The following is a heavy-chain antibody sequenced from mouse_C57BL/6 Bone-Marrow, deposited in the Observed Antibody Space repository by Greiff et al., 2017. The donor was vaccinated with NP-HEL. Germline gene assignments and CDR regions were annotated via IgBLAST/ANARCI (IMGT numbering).Heavy chain of an antibody. CDR1: GYTFTSYW. CDR3: ARSRITTVVAPYYFDY. J-gene: IGHJ2*01. Sequence: QVQLQQPGAELVKPGASVKLSCKASGYTFTSYWMHWVKQRPGQGLEWIGMIHPNSGSTNYNEKFKSKATLTVDKSSSTAYMQLSSLTSEDSAGYYCARSRITTVVAPYYFDYWGQGTTLTVSS. D-gene: IGHD1-1*01. CDR2: IHPNSGST. V-gene: IGHV1-64*01.